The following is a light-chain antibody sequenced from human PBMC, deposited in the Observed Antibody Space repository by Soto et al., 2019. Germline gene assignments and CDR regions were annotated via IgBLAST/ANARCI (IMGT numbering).Light chain of an antibody. J-gene: IGKJ1*01. V-gene: IGKV1-5*03. CDR3: QQYNSYWT. CDR2: KAS. CDR1: QSISSW. Sequence: DIQMTQSPSTLSASVGDRVTITCRASQSISSWLAWYQQKPGKAPKLLIYKASSLESGVHSRFSGSGSGTEFTLTISSLQPDDCATYYCQQYNSYWTFGQGTKVEIK.